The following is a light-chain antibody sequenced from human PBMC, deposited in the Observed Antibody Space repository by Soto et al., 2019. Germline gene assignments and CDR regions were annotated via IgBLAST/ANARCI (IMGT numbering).Light chain of an antibody. J-gene: IGLJ1*01. CDR3: SSYTSSSTYV. CDR2: DVS. CDR1: SSDVGGYNY. Sequence: QSALTQPASVSGSPGQSITISCTGTSSDVGGYNYVSWYQPHPGKAPKLMIYDVSKRPSGVSNRFSGSKSSNTASLTISGLQAEDEADYYCSSYTSSSTYVFGTGTKVTVL. V-gene: IGLV2-14*01.